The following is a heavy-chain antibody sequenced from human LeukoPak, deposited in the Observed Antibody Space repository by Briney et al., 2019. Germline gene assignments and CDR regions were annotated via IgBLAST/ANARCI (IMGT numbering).Heavy chain of an antibody. Sequence: ASVKVSCKAPGYTFTSYGISWVRQAPGQGLEWMGWISAYNGNTNYAQKLQGRVTMTTDTTTSTAYMELRSLRSDDTAVYYCARDPDKSTYYDFWSGYYEDYYYGMDVWGQGTTVTVSS. V-gene: IGHV1-18*01. CDR1: GYTFTSYG. CDR2: ISAYNGNT. J-gene: IGHJ6*02. D-gene: IGHD3-3*01. CDR3: ARDPDKSTYYDFWSGYYEDYYYGMDV.